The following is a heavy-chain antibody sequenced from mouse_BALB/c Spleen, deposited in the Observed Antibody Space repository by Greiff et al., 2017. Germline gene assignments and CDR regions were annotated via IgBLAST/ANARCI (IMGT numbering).Heavy chain of an antibody. CDR3: ARDGGFAY. J-gene: IGHJ3*01. CDR2: ISDGGSYT. Sequence: EVKVVESGGGLVKPGGSLKLSCAASGFTFSDYYMYWVRQTPVKRLEWVATISDGGSYTYYPDSVKGRFTISRDNAKNNLYLQMSSLKSEDTAMYYCARDGGFAYWGQGTLVTVSA. CDR1: GFTFSDYY. V-gene: IGHV5-4*02.